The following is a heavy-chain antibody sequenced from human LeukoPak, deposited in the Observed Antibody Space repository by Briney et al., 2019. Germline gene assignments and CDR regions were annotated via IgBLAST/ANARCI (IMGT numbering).Heavy chain of an antibody. CDR2: IYHSGST. J-gene: IGHJ3*02. Sequence: PSETLSLTCTVSGYSISSGYYWGWIRQPPGKGLEWIGGIYHSGSTYYNPSLKSRVTISVDTSKNQFSLKLSSVTAADTAVYYCAGDLTYYYDSSGYRRAFDIWGQGTMVTVSS. D-gene: IGHD3-22*01. V-gene: IGHV4-38-2*02. CDR1: GYSISSGYY. CDR3: AGDLTYYYDSSGYRRAFDI.